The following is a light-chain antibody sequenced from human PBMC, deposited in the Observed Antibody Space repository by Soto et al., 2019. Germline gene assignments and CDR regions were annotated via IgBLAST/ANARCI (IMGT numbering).Light chain of an antibody. V-gene: IGKV3-20*01. CDR2: GAS. Sequence: EIVLTQSPGTLSVSPGERATLSCRASQSVSSNLLAWYQQKPGQAPRLLIYGASSRATGIPDNFSGSGSGTDFTITINRLEPEDFAVYYCQQYGSSPRTFGQGTKVDIK. J-gene: IGKJ1*01. CDR1: QSVSSNL. CDR3: QQYGSSPRT.